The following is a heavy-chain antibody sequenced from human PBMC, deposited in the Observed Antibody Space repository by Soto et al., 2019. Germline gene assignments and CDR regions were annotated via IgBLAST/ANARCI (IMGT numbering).Heavy chain of an antibody. V-gene: IGHV4-31*03. Sequence: NPSETLSLTCTVSGGSISSGGYYWSWIRQHPGKGLEWIGYIYYSGSTYYNPSLKSRVTISVDTSKNQFSLKLSSVTAADTAVYYCARDIASCSGGSCYTRSFMDVWGKGTTVTVSS. CDR2: IYYSGST. D-gene: IGHD2-15*01. J-gene: IGHJ6*03. CDR1: GGSISSGGYY. CDR3: ARDIASCSGGSCYTRSFMDV.